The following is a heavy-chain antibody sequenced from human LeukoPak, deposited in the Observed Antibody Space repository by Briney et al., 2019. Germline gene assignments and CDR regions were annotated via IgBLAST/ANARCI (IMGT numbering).Heavy chain of an antibody. D-gene: IGHD6-19*01. CDR1: GGSISSSSYY. V-gene: IGHV4-39*01. CDR2: IYYSGST. CDR3: ARTDWQWLGPVPSNAFDI. Sequence: SETLSLTCTVSGGSISSSSYYWGWIRQPPGKGLEWIGSIYYSGSTYYNPSLKSRVTISVDTSKNQFSLKLSSVTAADTAVYYCARTDWQWLGPVPSNAFDIWGQGTMVTVSS. J-gene: IGHJ3*02.